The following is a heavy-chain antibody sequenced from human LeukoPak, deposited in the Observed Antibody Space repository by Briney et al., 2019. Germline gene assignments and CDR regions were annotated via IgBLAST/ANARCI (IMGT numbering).Heavy chain of an antibody. Sequence: SETLSLTCAVSGGSISSDGYSWSWIRQPPGKGLEWIGYIYHSGSTYYNPSLKSRVTISVDRSKNQFSLKLSSVTAADTAVYYCARGGIVLDYWGQGTLVTVSS. V-gene: IGHV4-30-2*01. J-gene: IGHJ4*02. CDR1: GGSISSDGYS. CDR3: ARGGIVLDY. D-gene: IGHD2/OR15-2a*01. CDR2: IYHSGST.